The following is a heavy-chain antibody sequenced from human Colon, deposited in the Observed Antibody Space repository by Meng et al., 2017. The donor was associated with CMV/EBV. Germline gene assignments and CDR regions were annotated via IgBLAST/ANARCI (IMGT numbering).Heavy chain of an antibody. Sequence: GESLKISCAASGFSLNHYGMNWVRQAPGRGLEWVSYISSSSTYIFYADSVKGRFTISRDNANNLLYLQMTSLRADDTAVYYCARDPDHDRYGSGRCLDYWGQGTLVTVSS. CDR3: ARDPDHDRYGSGRCLDY. CDR1: GFSLNHYG. V-gene: IGHV3-21*06. D-gene: IGHD3-10*01. J-gene: IGHJ4*02. CDR2: ISSSSTYI.